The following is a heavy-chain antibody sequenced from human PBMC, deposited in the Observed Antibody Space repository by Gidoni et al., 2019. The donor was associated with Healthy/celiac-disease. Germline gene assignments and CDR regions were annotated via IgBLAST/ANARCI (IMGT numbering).Heavy chain of an antibody. D-gene: IGHD3-16*01. J-gene: IGHJ4*02. CDR2: VSGSGSST. V-gene: IGHV3-23*01. Sequence: EVQLLESGGGLVQPGGSLRLACAPPGFTFSRYAMSWVGQAPGKGLEWVSGVSGSGSSTYYADSVKGRFTISRDNSKNTLYLQMNSLSAEDTAVYYCAKKYYDYVWGSYCDYWGQGTLVTVSS. CDR3: AKKYYDYVWGSYCDY. CDR1: GFTFSRYA.